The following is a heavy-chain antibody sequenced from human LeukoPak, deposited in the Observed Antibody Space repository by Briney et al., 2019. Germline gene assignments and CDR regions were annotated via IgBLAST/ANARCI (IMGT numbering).Heavy chain of an antibody. V-gene: IGHV4-59*02. Sequence: SGTLSLTCSVSGGSVSNYYWNWIRQVPGKGLEWIGFICYSERATYNPSLKSRVTISINTSKNQFSLKLTSVTTADTAVYYCARGDLALSGTREYYYYYGMDVWGQGTTVTVSS. J-gene: IGHJ6*02. CDR1: GGSVSNYY. CDR2: ICYSERA. CDR3: ARGDLALSGTREYYYYYGMDV. D-gene: IGHD3-16*01.